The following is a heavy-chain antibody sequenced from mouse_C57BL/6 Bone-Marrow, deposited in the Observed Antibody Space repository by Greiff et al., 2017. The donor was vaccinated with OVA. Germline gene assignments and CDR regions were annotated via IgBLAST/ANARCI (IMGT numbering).Heavy chain of an antibody. Sequence: EVQGVESGEGLVKPGGSLKLSCAASGFTFSSYAMSWVRQTPEKRLEWVAYISSGGDYIYYADTVKGRFTISRDNARNTLYLQMSSLKSEDTAMYYCTRERGYYDYDEDYFDYWGQGTTLTVSS. CDR1: GFTFSSYA. D-gene: IGHD2-4*01. CDR2: ISSGGDYI. V-gene: IGHV5-9-1*02. CDR3: TRERGYYDYDEDYFDY. J-gene: IGHJ2*01.